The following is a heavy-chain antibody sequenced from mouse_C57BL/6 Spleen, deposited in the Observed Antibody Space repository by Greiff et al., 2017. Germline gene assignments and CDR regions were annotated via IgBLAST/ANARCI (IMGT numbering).Heavy chain of an antibody. V-gene: IGHV1-43*01. J-gene: IGHJ4*01. Sequence: EVQLQQSGPELVKPGASVKISCKASGYSFTGYYMHWVKQSSEKSLEWIGEINPSTGGTSYNQKFKGKATLTVDKSSSTAYMQLKSLTSEDSAVYYCARGDYYAMDYWSQGTSVTVSS. CDR2: INPSTGGT. CDR1: GYSFTGYY. CDR3: ARGDYYAMDY.